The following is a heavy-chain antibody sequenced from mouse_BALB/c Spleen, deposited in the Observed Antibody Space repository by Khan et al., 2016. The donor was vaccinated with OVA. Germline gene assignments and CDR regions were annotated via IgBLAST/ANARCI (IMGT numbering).Heavy chain of an antibody. CDR2: ISSGGNT. J-gene: IGHJ3*01. V-gene: IGHV5-6-5*01. CDR1: GFTFSNYG. Sequence: EVQRVESGGGLVKPGGSLKVSCAASGFTFSNYGMSWVRQTPEKRLEWVASISSGGNTYYPDHAKGRFTISRENSRHILSLQMSSLRSEDTAMYYCARDYWLVYWGQGTLVTVSA. CDR3: ARDYWLVY.